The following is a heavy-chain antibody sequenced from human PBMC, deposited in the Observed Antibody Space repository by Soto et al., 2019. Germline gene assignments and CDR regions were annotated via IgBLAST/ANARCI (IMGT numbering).Heavy chain of an antibody. J-gene: IGHJ4*02. V-gene: IGHV4-30-2*01. CDR3: ARGGWELPGENYFDY. CDR1: GGSISSGGHS. D-gene: IGHD1-26*01. Sequence: QLQLQESGSGLVKPSQTLSLTCAVSGGSISSGGHSWSWIRQPPGKGLEWIGYIYHSGSTYYNPSLKSRVTISVDRSKNQFSLKLSSVTAADTAVYYCARGGWELPGENYFDYWGQGTLVTVSS. CDR2: IYHSGST.